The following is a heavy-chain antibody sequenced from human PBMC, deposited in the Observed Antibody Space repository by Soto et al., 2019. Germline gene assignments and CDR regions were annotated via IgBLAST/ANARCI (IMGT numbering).Heavy chain of an antibody. D-gene: IGHD3-22*01. J-gene: IGHJ1*01. CDR3: ATEDHSSGHAGTFHH. V-gene: IGHV3-30-3*01. CDR1: GFTFSTYV. Sequence: QVPLVESGGGVVQPGRSLRLSCAASGFTFSTYVMHWVRQAPGKGLEWVAAISYDGNSEHYADSVKGRFTISRDNSKNTLYVQIDTLRTEDTAVYYCATEDHSSGHAGTFHHWGQGTLVTVSS. CDR2: ISYDGNSE.